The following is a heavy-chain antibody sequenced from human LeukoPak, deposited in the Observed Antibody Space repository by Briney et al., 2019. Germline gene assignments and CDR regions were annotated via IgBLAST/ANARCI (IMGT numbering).Heavy chain of an antibody. Sequence: GGSLRLSCAASGFTFSSYAMSWVRQAPGKGLVWVSRINSDGSSTSYADSVKGRFTISRDNAKNTLYLQMNSLRAEDTAVYYCARAKGLASFDYWGQGTLVTVSS. V-gene: IGHV3-74*01. D-gene: IGHD3-16*01. CDR1: GFTFSSYA. J-gene: IGHJ4*02. CDR2: INSDGSST. CDR3: ARAKGLASFDY.